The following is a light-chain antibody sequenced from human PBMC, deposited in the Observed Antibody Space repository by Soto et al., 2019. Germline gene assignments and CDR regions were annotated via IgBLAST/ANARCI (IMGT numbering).Light chain of an antibody. CDR3: ATWDSILSAGV. CDR1: SSNIGHNY. V-gene: IGLV1-51*01. CDR2: DNN. Sequence: QSVLTQPPSVSAAPGQKVTISCSGSSSNIGHNYVSWYQHLPGTAPKLLIYDNNERPSGIPDRFSGSKSGTSATLGITGLQTGDAADYYCATWDSILSAGVFGGGTQLTVL. J-gene: IGLJ3*02.